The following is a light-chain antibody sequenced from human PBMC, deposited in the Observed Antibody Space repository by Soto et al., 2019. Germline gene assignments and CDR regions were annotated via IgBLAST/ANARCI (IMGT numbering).Light chain of an antibody. CDR1: SSDIGAGYG. Sequence: QTVVTQPPSVSGAPGQRVTISCTGSSSDIGAGYGVHWFQQLPGTAPRLLIYGNTNRPSGVPDRFSGSRSGTSASLAITGLQAEDEADYYCQSYDSSLSVVFGGGTKLTVL. CDR3: QSYDSSLSVV. CDR2: GNT. J-gene: IGLJ2*01. V-gene: IGLV1-40*01.